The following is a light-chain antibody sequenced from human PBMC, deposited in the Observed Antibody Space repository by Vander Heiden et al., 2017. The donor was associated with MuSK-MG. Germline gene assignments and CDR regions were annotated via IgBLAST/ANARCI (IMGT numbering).Light chain of an antibody. J-gene: IGLJ1*01. CDR3: SSYTSSSTLYV. V-gene: IGLV2-14*03. CDR1: SSDVGGYNY. Sequence: QSALTQPASVSGSTGQSITISCTGTSSDVGGYNYVSWYQQHPVKVPKLMIYDVSNRPSGVSNRFSGSKSGNTASLTISGLQAEDEADYYCSSYTSSSTLYVFGTGTKVTVL. CDR2: DVS.